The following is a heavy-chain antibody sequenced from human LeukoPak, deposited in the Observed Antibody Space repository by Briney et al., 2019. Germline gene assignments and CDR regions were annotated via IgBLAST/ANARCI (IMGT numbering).Heavy chain of an antibody. D-gene: IGHD3-10*01. CDR1: GYTFTSHD. V-gene: IGHV1-69*13. CDR3: ARDPYYYGSGSYRLDY. CDR2: IIPIFGTA. Sequence: SVKVSCKASGYTFTSHDINWVRQATGQGLEWMGGIIPIFGTANYAQKFQGRVTITADESTSTAYMELSSLRSEDTAVYYCARDPYYYGSGSYRLDYWGQGTLVTVSS. J-gene: IGHJ4*02.